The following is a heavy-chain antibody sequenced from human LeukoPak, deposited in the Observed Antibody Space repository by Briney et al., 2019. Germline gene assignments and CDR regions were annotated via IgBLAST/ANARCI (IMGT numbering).Heavy chain of an antibody. CDR3: ARGAIRWFGELLRWFDP. J-gene: IGHJ5*02. D-gene: IGHD3-10*01. CDR1: GGSISSGDYY. V-gene: IGHV4-30-4*01. CDR2: IYYSGST. Sequence: SQTLSLTCTVSGGSISSGDYYWSWIRQPPGKGLEWIGYIYYSGSTYYNPSLESRVTISVDTSKNQFSLKLSSVTAADTAVYYCARGAIRWFGELLRWFDPWGQGTLVTVSS.